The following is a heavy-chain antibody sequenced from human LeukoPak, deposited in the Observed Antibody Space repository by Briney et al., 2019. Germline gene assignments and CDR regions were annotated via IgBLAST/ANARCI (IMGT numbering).Heavy chain of an antibody. CDR3: ARVGDTAMVYFDY. CDR2: IYYSGST. V-gene: IGHV4-31*03. CDR1: GGSISSGGYY. D-gene: IGHD5-18*01. J-gene: IGHJ4*02. Sequence: SDTLSLTCTVSGGSISSGGYYWSWTRQHPGKGLEWIGYIYYSGSTYYNPSLKSRVTISVDTSKNQFSLKLSSVTAADTAVYYCARVGDTAMVYFDYWGQGTLVTVSS.